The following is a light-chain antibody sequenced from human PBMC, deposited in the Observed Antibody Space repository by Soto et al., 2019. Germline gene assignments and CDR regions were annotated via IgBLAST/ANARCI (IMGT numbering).Light chain of an antibody. J-gene: IGKJ2*01. CDR1: QSISSW. Sequence: DIQMTHSPSTLSASVGDRVTITCRASQSISSWLAWYQQKPGKAPKLLIYRASNLQSGVPSRFSGSGSGTEFTLTISSLQPDDFATYYCQRYVGYSLTFGQGTKLEIK. CDR3: QRYVGYSLT. CDR2: RAS. V-gene: IGKV1-5*03.